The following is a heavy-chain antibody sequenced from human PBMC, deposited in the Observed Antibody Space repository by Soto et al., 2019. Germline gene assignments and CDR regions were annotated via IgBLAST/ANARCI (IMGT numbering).Heavy chain of an antibody. V-gene: IGHV5-10-1*01. Sequence: GESLKISCNGSGYSFTSYWISWVRQMPGKGLEWMGRIDPSDSYTNYSPSFQGHVTISADKSISTAYLQWSSLKASDTAMYYCARQYYDFWSGFWFDPWGQGTLVTVSS. D-gene: IGHD3-3*01. CDR1: GYSFTSYW. CDR2: IDPSDSYT. J-gene: IGHJ5*02. CDR3: ARQYYDFWSGFWFDP.